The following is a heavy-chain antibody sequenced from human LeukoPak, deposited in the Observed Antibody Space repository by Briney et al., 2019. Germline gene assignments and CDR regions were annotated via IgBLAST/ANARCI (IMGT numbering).Heavy chain of an antibody. D-gene: IGHD3-22*01. Sequence: SVKVSCKASGGTFISYAISWVRQAPGQGLEWMGGIIPIFGTANYAQKFQGRVTITTDESTSTAYMELSSLRSEDTAVYYCARDYCDSSGYFGYWGQGTLVTVSS. CDR2: IIPIFGTA. V-gene: IGHV1-69*05. J-gene: IGHJ4*02. CDR1: GGTFISYA. CDR3: ARDYCDSSGYFGY.